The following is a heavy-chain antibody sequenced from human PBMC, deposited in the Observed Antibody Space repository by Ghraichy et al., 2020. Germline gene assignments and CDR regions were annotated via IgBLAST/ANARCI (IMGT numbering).Heavy chain of an antibody. D-gene: IGHD5-12*01. J-gene: IGHJ4*02. Sequence: GGSLRLSCAASGFTFSSYGMNWVRQAPGKGLEWVSSISSSSSYIYYADSVKGRFTISRDNAKNSLYLQMNSLRAEDTAVYYCAREWGRSGYDCADYWGQGALVAVSS. CDR2: ISSSSSYI. CDR1: GFTFSSYG. V-gene: IGHV3-21*01. CDR3: AREWGRSGYDCADY.